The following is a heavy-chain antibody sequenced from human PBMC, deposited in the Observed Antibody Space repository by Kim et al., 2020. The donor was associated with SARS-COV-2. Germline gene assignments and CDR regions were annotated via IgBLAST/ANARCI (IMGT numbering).Heavy chain of an antibody. D-gene: IGHD4-17*01. Sequence: NNHPPLKRRVTRTVDTSKNQFSLKLNAVTAADTAVYYCARATTVTAFFDYWGQGTLVTVSS. CDR3: ARATTVTAFFDY. J-gene: IGHJ4*02. V-gene: IGHV4-4*07.